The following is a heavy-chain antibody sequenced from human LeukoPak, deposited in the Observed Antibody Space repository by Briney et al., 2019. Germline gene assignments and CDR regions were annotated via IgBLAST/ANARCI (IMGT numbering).Heavy chain of an antibody. J-gene: IGHJ4*02. CDR2: ISGGGGST. D-gene: IGHD1-26*01. Sequence: GGSLRLSCAASGFTFSSYAMSWVRQAPGKGLEWVSAISGGGGSTYYADSVKGRFTISRDNSKNTLYLQMNSLRAEDTAVYYCAKGHSRVGATYFDYWGQGTLVTVSS. CDR1: GFTFSSYA. V-gene: IGHV3-23*01. CDR3: AKGHSRVGATYFDY.